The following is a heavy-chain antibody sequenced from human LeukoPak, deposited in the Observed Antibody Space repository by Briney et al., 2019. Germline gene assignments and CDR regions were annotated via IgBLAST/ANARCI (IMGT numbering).Heavy chain of an antibody. CDR2: ITSGINYI. Sequence: GGSLRLSCAASGFTFSSYNMNWVRQAPRKGLEWASSITSGINYIVYPDSVRGRFTISRDNAKNSLYLQMNSLRAEDTAVYYCAREGTAREDDAFDIWGQGTMVTVSS. CDR3: AREGTAREDDAFDI. V-gene: IGHV3-21*01. J-gene: IGHJ3*02. D-gene: IGHD2-21*02. CDR1: GFTFSSYN.